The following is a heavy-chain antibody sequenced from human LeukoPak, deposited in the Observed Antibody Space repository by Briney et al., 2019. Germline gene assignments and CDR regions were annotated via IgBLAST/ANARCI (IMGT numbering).Heavy chain of an antibody. J-gene: IGHJ6*03. Sequence: GGSLRLSCAASGFTFSSYWMSWVRQAPGKGLEWVANIKQDGREKYYVDSVKGRFTISRDNAKNSLYLQMNSLRAEDTAVYYCARAPRSSGYYTYYYYMDVWGKGTTVTVSS. V-gene: IGHV3-7*01. CDR3: ARAPRSSGYYTYYYYMDV. CDR1: GFTFSSYW. D-gene: IGHD3-22*01. CDR2: IKQDGREK.